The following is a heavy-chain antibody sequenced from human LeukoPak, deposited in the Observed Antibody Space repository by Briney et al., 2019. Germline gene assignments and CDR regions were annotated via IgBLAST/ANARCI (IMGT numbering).Heavy chain of an antibody. D-gene: IGHD6-19*01. V-gene: IGHV1-69*06. CDR1: GGTFSSYA. J-gene: IGHJ4*02. CDR2: IIPIFGTA. CDR3: AREGIAVAGLDY. Sequence: GASVKVSCKASGGTFSSYAISWVRQAPGQGLEWMGGIIPIFGTANYAQKFQGRVTITADKSTSTAYMELSSLRSEDTAVYYCAREGIAVAGLDYWGQGTLVTVSS.